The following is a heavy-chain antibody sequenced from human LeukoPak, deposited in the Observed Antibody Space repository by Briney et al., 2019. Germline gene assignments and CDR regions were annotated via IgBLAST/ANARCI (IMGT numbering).Heavy chain of an antibody. V-gene: IGHV1-18*01. CDR3: ARFGETGGGGGHVDY. CDR1: GYTFTSYG. J-gene: IGHJ4*02. CDR2: ISAYNANT. D-gene: IGHD3-16*01. Sequence: GASVKVSCKASGYTFTSYGISWVRQAPGQGLEWLGWISAYNANTNKGRKLQGRDTLNKDTSMATDYMGLGGLRSDDRAGDHIARFGETGGGGGHVDYWGQGTLVTVSS.